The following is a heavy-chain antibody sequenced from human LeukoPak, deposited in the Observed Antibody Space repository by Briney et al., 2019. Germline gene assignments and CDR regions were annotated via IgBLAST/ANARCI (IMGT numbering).Heavy chain of an antibody. Sequence: SETLSLTCTVSGGSLSSSAYYWSSIRPHPGKGLEWIGYIYYSGITYYNPSLKSRVTISEDTSKNQFSLNLSSVTATDTAVYYCARDGDCSSDSCYFDYWGQGILVTVSS. D-gene: IGHD2-2*01. J-gene: IGHJ4*02. CDR2: IYYSGIT. V-gene: IGHV4-31*03. CDR3: ARDGDCSSDSCYFDY. CDR1: GGSLSSSAYY.